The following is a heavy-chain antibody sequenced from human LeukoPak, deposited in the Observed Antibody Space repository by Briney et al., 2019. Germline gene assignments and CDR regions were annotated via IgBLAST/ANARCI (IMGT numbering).Heavy chain of an antibody. CDR1: GVPIVSYS. CDR2: ISYSGST. Sequence: PSETLSLTCTVSGVPIVSYSGSWIRHPPGKGLDGIGYISYSGSTNYTPSLKSRVTISVDTSKKQFSLKLRSVTAADTAVYYCARDGGRYCSGGNCYSGSGWFDPWGQGTLVTVSS. CDR3: ARDGGRYCSGGNCYSGSGWFDP. D-gene: IGHD2-15*01. J-gene: IGHJ5*02. V-gene: IGHV4-59*01.